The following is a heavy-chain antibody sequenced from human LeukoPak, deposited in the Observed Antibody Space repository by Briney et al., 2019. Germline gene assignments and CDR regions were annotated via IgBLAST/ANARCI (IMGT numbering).Heavy chain of an antibody. Sequence: SETLSLTCSVSGGSISSDRYYWPWIRQPAGKGLEWIGRIKTSGSTNYNPSLKSRVTMSVDTSKNQFSLNLSSVTAADTAVYYCASSGYIYGVDYWGQGTLVTVSS. D-gene: IGHD5-18*01. V-gene: IGHV4-61*02. CDR1: GGSISSDRYY. CDR2: IKTSGST. J-gene: IGHJ4*02. CDR3: ASSGYIYGVDY.